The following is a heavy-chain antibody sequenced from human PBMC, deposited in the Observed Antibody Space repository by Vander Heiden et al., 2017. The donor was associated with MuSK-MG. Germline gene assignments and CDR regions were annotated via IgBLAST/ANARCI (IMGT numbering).Heavy chain of an antibody. Sequence: QVQLQQWGAGLLKPSETLSLTCAVYGGSFSGYYWSWIRQPPGKGLEWIGEINHSGSTNYNPSLKSRVTISVDTSKNQCALKLSSVTAADTAVYYCARSRGGVATTLYGMDVWGQGTTVTVSS. CDR2: INHSGST. CDR1: GGSFSGYY. D-gene: IGHD5-12*01. J-gene: IGHJ6*02. V-gene: IGHV4-34*01. CDR3: ARSRGGVATTLYGMDV.